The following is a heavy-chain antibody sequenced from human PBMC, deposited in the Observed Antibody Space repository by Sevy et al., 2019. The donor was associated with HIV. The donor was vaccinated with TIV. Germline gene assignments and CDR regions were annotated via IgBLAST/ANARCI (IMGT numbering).Heavy chain of an antibody. V-gene: IGHV3-7*03. CDR3: VREYEGGTAAAGGAFDY. J-gene: IGHJ4*02. CDR2: IRQDGSEK. D-gene: IGHD6-13*01. Sequence: GGSLRLSCAASEFTFSGYWMNWVRQAPGKGLEWVANIRQDGSEKYYVDSVKGRFTISRDNAKNSLFLQMNSLRADDTAGYYCVREYEGGTAAAGGAFDYWGQGTLVTVSS. CDR1: EFTFSGYW.